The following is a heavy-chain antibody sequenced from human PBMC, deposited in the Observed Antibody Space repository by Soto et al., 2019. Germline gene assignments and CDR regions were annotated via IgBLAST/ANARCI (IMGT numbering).Heavy chain of an antibody. J-gene: IGHJ6*02. Sequence: GASVKVSCKASGYTFTSYYMHWVRQAPGQGLEWMGIINPSGGSTSYAQKFQGRVTMTRDTSTSTVYMELSSLRSEDTAVYYCALTAAGTDYYYGMDVWGQGTTVTVSS. D-gene: IGHD6-13*01. CDR3: ALTAAGTDYYYGMDV. CDR1: GYTFTSYY. CDR2: INPSGGST. V-gene: IGHV1-46*01.